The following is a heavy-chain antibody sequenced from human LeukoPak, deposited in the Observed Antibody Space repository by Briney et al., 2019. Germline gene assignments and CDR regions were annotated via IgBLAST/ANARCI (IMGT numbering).Heavy chain of an antibody. Sequence: AGGSLRLSCAASGFTFSSYSMNWVRQAPGKGLEWVSSISSSSSYIYYADSVKGRFTISRDNAKNSLYLQMNSLRAEDTAVYYCARSPYSDNWNFDYWGQGTLVTVSS. CDR2: ISSSSSYI. CDR1: GFTFSSYS. CDR3: ARSPYSDNWNFDY. J-gene: IGHJ4*02. V-gene: IGHV3-21*01. D-gene: IGHD1-1*01.